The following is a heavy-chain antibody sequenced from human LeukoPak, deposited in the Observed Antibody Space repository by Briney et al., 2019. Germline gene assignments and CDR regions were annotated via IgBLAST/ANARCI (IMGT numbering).Heavy chain of an antibody. D-gene: IGHD2-21*01. CDR1: GFTFSRYV. Sequence: GGALRLSCAASGFTFSRYVMHWLRQAAGKGVEGVGRIYSKNDGGTIDYAAPVKDRFTSQRYDSTPTLYLNMNGLKTEDTAVYFCAADSPVSMAHSVDYWGQGILVTVSS. V-gene: IGHV3-15*01. CDR3: AADSPVSMAHSVDY. CDR2: IYSKNDGGTI. J-gene: IGHJ4*02.